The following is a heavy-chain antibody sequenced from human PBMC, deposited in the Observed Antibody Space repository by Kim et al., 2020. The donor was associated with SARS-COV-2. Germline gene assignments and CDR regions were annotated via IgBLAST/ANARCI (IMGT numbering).Heavy chain of an antibody. D-gene: IGHD3-22*01. V-gene: IGHV4-31*03. CDR2: IYYSGST. J-gene: IGHJ4*02. CDR3: ARGSGSYYDSSGYSFDY. CDR1: GGSISSGGYY. Sequence: SETLSLTCTVSGGSISSGGYYWSWIRQHPGKGLEWIGYIYYSGSTYYNPPLKSRVTISVDTSKNQFSLKLSSVTAADTAVYYCARGSGSYYDSSGYSFDYWAREPWSPSPQ.